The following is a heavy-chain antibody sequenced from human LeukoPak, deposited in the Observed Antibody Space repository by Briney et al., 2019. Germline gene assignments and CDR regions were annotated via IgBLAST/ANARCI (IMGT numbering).Heavy chain of an antibody. D-gene: IGHD3-16*01. CDR3: AKGLRSYYDSSYFDY. V-gene: IGHV3-23*01. Sequence: GRSLRLSCTASGFSFSSYAMSWLRQAPGKGLEWVSSIRGSGSSTYYADSVKGRFTISRDNSKNTLYLQMNSLRAEDTAVYYCAKGLRSYYDSSYFDYWGQGTLVTVSS. CDR2: IRGSGSST. J-gene: IGHJ4*02. CDR1: GFSFSSYA.